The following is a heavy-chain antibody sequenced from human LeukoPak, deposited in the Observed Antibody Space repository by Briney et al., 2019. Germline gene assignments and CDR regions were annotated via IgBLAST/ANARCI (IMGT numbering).Heavy chain of an antibody. CDR1: GFTFSSYA. CDR3: ARTRYCSGGSCYHSGYYGMDV. D-gene: IGHD2-15*01. J-gene: IGHJ6*02. Sequence: GGSLRLSCAASGFTFSSYAMSWVRQAPGKGLEWVSAISGSGGSTYYADSVKGRFTISRDNSMNTLYLQMNSLRAEDTAVYYCARTRYCSGGSCYHSGYYGMDVWGQGTTVTVSS. V-gene: IGHV3-23*01. CDR2: ISGSGGST.